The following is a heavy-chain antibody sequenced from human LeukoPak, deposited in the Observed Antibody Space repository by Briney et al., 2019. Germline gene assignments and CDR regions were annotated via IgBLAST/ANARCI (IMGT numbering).Heavy chain of an antibody. V-gene: IGHV4-39*07. CDR3: ARDTTVASGMQH. CDR2: FYYSGST. J-gene: IGHJ4*02. Sequence: PSETLSLTCSVSGDSISSPTYYWGWIRQPPEKGLEWIGIFYYSGSTYYNPSLKSRASISVDTSKDQISLKLSSVTAADTAIYYCARDTTVASGMQHWGQGTLVTVSS. D-gene: IGHD4-23*01. CDR1: GDSISSPTYY.